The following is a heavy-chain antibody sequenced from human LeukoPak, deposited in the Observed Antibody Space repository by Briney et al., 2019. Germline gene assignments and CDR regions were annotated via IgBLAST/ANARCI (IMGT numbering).Heavy chain of an antibody. D-gene: IGHD2-2*01. CDR3: ARGVGDCSSTSCYHNWFDP. CDR2: ISGNGGST. CDR1: GFTFSSYA. Sequence: GGSLRLSCAASGFTFSSYAMSWVRQAPGKGLEWVSAISGNGGSTYYADSVKGRFTISRDNSKNTLYLQMNSLRAEDTAVYYCARGVGDCSSTSCYHNWFDPWGQGTLVTVSS. V-gene: IGHV3-23*01. J-gene: IGHJ5*02.